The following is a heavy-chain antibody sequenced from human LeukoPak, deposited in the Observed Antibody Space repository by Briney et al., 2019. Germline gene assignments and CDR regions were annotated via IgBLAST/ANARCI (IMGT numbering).Heavy chain of an antibody. J-gene: IGHJ4*02. D-gene: IGHD6-13*01. Sequence: GGSLRLSCAASGFTFSSYSMNWVRQAPGKGLEWVSSISSSSSYIYYADSVKGRFTISRDNAKNSLYLQMNSLRAEDTAVYYCAKDSSSWYFDYWGQGTLVTVSS. CDR2: ISSSSSYI. CDR1: GFTFSSYS. CDR3: AKDSSSWYFDY. V-gene: IGHV3-21*01.